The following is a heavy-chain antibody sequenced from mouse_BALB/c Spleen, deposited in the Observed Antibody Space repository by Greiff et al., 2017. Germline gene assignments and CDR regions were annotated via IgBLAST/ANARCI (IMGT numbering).Heavy chain of an antibody. CDR1: GFTFNTYA. Sequence: EVQLVESGGGLVQPKGSLKLSCAASGFTFNTYAMNWVRQAPGKGLEWVARIRSKSNNYATYYADSVKDRFTISRDDSQSMLYLQMNNLKTEDTAMYYCVRHGTTATKYYAMDYWGQGTSVTVSS. J-gene: IGHJ4*01. CDR3: VRHGTTATKYYAMDY. CDR2: IRSKSNNYAT. V-gene: IGHV10-1*02. D-gene: IGHD1-2*01.